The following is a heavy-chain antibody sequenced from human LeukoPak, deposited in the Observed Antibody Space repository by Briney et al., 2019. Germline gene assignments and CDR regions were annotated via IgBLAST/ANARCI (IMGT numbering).Heavy chain of an antibody. Sequence: GGSLRLSCAASGFTFSSYAMHWVRQAPGKGLEWVAVISYDGSNKYYADSVKGRFTISRDNSKNTLYLQMNSLRAEDTAVYYCARDYNDFWSGYYFSAPNYYGMDVWGQGTTVTVSS. J-gene: IGHJ6*02. CDR3: ARDYNDFWSGYYFSAPNYYGMDV. CDR1: GFTFSSYA. CDR2: ISYDGSNK. V-gene: IGHV3-30-3*01. D-gene: IGHD3-3*01.